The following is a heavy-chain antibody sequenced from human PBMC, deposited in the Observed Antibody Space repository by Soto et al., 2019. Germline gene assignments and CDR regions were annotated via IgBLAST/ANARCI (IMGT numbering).Heavy chain of an antibody. CDR1: GYSFTSYW. D-gene: IGHD2-2*01. J-gene: IGHJ6*02. CDR2: IYPGDSDT. V-gene: IGHV5-51*01. Sequence: GESLKISCKGSGYSFTSYWIGWVRQMPGKGLEWMGIIYPGDSDTRYSPSFQGQVTISADKSISTAYLQWSSLKASDTAMYYCARHYCSSTSCYPVYYYYYGMDVWGQGTTVTVSS. CDR3: ARHYCSSTSCYPVYYYYYGMDV.